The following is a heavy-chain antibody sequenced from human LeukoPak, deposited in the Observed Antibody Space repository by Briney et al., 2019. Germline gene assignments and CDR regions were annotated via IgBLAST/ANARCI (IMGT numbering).Heavy chain of an antibody. D-gene: IGHD3-16*02. CDR2: INSDGSST. CDR1: GFTFSSYW. V-gene: IGHV3-74*01. J-gene: IGHJ5*02. Sequence: GGSLRLSCAASGFTFSSYWMHWVRHAPGKGLVWVSRINSDGSSTIYADSVKGRFTISRDNAKNTLYLQMSSLRAEDTAVYYCALVYYDYVWGSYRTFDPWGQGTLVTVSS. CDR3: ALVYYDYVWGSYRTFDP.